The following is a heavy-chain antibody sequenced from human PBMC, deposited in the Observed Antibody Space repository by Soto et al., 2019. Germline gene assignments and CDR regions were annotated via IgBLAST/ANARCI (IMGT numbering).Heavy chain of an antibody. CDR3: ARHYYGSGSYLPTFGY. CDR2: ISYSGST. V-gene: IGHV4-39*01. CDR1: NGSISSTTYF. Sequence: SETLSLTCTVSNGSISSTTYFWGWIRQPPGKGLEWIGSISYSGSTFYNPSLKSRVTISVETSKNQFSLKLSSMTAADTAVYYCARHYYGSGSYLPTFGYWGQGTPVTVSS. D-gene: IGHD3-10*01. J-gene: IGHJ4*02.